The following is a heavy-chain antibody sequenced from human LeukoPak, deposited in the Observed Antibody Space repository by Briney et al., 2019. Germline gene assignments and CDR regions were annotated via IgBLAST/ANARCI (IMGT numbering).Heavy chain of an antibody. J-gene: IGHJ3*02. CDR3: ARKASSGYRGAFDI. D-gene: IGHD3-22*01. CDR2: IYYSGST. CDR1: GGSISSSSYY. V-gene: IGHV4-39*07. Sequence: KSSETLSLTCTVSGGSISSSSYYWGWIRQPPGKGLEWIGSIYYSGSTYYNPSLKSRVTISVDTSKNQFSLKLSSVTAADTAVYYCARKASSGYRGAFDIWGQGTMVTVSS.